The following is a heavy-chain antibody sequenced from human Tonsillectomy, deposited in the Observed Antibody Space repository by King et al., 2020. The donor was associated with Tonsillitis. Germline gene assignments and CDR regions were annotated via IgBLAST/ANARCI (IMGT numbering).Heavy chain of an antibody. V-gene: IGHV3-30*01. Sequence: VQLVESGGGVVQPGRSLRLSCAASGFTFSSYAMHWVRQAPGKGLEWVAVISFDGSNKYYADSVKGRFTMSRDNSKNTLYLQMNSLRAEDTAVYYCAGAYIAVAGTGFDCWGQGALVTVSS. J-gene: IGHJ4*02. D-gene: IGHD6-19*01. CDR1: GFTFSSYA. CDR2: ISFDGSNK. CDR3: AGAYIAVAGTGFDC.